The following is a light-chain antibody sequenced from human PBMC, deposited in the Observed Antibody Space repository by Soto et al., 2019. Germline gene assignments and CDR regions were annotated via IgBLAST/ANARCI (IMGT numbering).Light chain of an antibody. Sequence: QSALTQPASVSGSPGQSITISCTGTRSDIGASIYVSWFQQYPGEAPKCMIYDVNNRPSGVSNRFSGSKSGSTASLTISGLQAEYEAVYYCTSYTTSNTLALGGGTKLTVL. CDR3: TSYTTSNTLA. J-gene: IGLJ2*01. V-gene: IGLV2-14*01. CDR2: DVN. CDR1: RSDIGASIY.